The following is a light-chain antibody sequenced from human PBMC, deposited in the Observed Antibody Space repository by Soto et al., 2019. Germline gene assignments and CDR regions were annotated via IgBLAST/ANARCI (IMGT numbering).Light chain of an antibody. J-gene: IGKJ4*01. V-gene: IGKV3-15*01. CDR3: QQHNNWPPLS. CDR2: GAS. Sequence: DIVMTQSPATLSVSPGERATLSCRASQSVSSNLAWYQQKPVQATRLLIYGASTSATAIPVRFSGSGSGAAFTHPLRSLQSEDFAVYDCQQHNNWPPLSLGGGTNVESK. CDR1: QSVSSN.